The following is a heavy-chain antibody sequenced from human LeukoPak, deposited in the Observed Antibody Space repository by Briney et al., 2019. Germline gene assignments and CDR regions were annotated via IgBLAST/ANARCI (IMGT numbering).Heavy chain of an antibody. CDR3: ARDARMSAAGFLGLFDY. D-gene: IGHD6-13*01. J-gene: IGHJ4*02. CDR1: GFTFSSYG. V-gene: IGHV3-33*01. Sequence: PGGSLRLSCAASGFTFSSYGMHWVRQAPGKGLEWVAVMCYDGSDKYYADSVKGRFTISRDNSKNTLYLQMNSLRVEDTAVYYCARDARMSAAGFLGLFDYWGQGTLVTVSS. CDR2: MCYDGSDK.